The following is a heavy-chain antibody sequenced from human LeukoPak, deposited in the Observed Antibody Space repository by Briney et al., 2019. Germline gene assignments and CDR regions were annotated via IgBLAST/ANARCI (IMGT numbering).Heavy chain of an antibody. D-gene: IGHD6-13*01. CDR2: ISSGGGST. J-gene: IGHJ6*02. V-gene: IGHV3-23*01. CDR3: AKLGSSSWYGVMTLDYYGMDV. CDR1: GFTFSSYA. Sequence: GGSLRLSCAAPGFTFSSYAMSWVRQGPGKGLEWVSSISSGGGSTHYADSVRGRFTISRDNSKNTLYLQMNSLRAEDTAVYYCAKLGSSSWYGVMTLDYYGMDVWGQGTTVTVSS.